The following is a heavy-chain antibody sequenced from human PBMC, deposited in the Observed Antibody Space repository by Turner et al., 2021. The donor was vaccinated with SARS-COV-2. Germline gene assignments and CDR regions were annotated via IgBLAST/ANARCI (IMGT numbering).Heavy chain of an antibody. V-gene: IGHV3-23*01. CDR2: ISASGGDT. J-gene: IGHJ4*02. CDR3: AADCTSASCYSRNADY. D-gene: IGHD2-2*01. CDR1: GFTFSNFA. Sequence: EVQLLESGGGLLQPGGSLRLSCTASGFTFSNFAMTWVRQAPGSGLEWVSAISASGGDTHYADSVKGRFTISRDNSKSTLYLQVNSLRAEDTAMYYCAADCTSASCYSRNADYWGQGTLVTVSS.